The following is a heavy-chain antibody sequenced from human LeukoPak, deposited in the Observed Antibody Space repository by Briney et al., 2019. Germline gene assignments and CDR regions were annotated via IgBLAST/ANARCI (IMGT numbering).Heavy chain of an antibody. V-gene: IGHV3-21*01. CDR1: GFTFSDYS. CDR2: ISRSGDDI. D-gene: IGHD3-10*01. Sequence: GGSLRLSCAASGFTFSDYSMNWVRQGPGKGLDWVSIISRSGDDIHYADSIEGRFTISRDNAKNSLYLQMDSLRAEDTAVYYCARSFGSGTYGFLDYWGRGTLLTVSS. CDR3: ARSFGSGTYGFLDY. J-gene: IGHJ4*02.